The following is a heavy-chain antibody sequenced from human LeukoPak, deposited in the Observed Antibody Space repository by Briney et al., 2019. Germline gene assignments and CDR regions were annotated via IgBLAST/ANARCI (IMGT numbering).Heavy chain of an antibody. D-gene: IGHD5-18*01. CDR3: AKGGFSFGYADH. Sequence: GGSLRLSCAASGITFSDYAMHWVRQAPGKGLEWVTAISSDGSNKYFADSVKGRFTISRDNSKNTLDLEMSSLRTEDTAVYFCAKGGFSFGYADHWGQGTLVTVSS. J-gene: IGHJ5*02. V-gene: IGHV3-30*04. CDR2: ISSDGSNK. CDR1: GITFSDYA.